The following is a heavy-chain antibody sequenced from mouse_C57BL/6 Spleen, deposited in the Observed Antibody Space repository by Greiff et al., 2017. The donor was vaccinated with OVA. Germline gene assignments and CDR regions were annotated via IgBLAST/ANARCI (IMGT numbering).Heavy chain of an antibody. Sequence: VVRPGASVTLSCKASGYTFTDYEMHWVKQTPVHGLEWIGAIDPETGGTAYNQKFKGKAILTADKSSSTAYMELRSLTSEDSAVYYCTRGRGYWDDYWGQGTTLTVSS. CDR1: GYTFTDYE. J-gene: IGHJ2*01. CDR3: TRGRGYWDDY. V-gene: IGHV1-15*01. D-gene: IGHD4-1*01. CDR2: IDPETGGT.